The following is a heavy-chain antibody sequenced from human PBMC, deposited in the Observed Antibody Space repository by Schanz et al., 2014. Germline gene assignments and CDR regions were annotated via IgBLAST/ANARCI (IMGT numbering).Heavy chain of an antibody. V-gene: IGHV1-2*02. CDR3: ARDPYGKNSGDFDY. CDR1: GYTFTDYY. Sequence: QVQLVQSGSEVKKPGASVKVSCKASGYTFTDYYIHWVRQAPGQGLEWMGWISANSGGTNHAQMLQGRVTMTRDTSISTAYMELSGLTSDDTAVYFCARDPYGKNSGDFDYWGQGTLVTVSS. D-gene: IGHD4-17*01. J-gene: IGHJ4*02. CDR2: ISANSGGT.